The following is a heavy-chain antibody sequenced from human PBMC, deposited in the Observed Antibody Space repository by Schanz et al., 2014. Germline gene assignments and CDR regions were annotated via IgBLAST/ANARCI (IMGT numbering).Heavy chain of an antibody. CDR3: ARDGEAAAGCDY. Sequence: QVQLVQSGAEVKKPGASVKVSCKASGYTFTSYYMHWVRQAPGQGLEWMGIINPSGGSTNYAQKFQGRVAMTRDTSTSTVYMELSSVRSEDTAVYYCARDGEAAAGCDYWGQGTLVTVSS. CDR1: GYTFTSYY. D-gene: IGHD6-13*01. CDR2: INPSGGST. V-gene: IGHV1-46*03. J-gene: IGHJ4*02.